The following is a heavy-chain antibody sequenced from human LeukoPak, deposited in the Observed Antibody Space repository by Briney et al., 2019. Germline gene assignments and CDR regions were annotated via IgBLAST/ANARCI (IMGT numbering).Heavy chain of an antibody. J-gene: IGHJ4*02. Sequence: GGSLRFSVAAPGLTFSSYAISWVGQAPGKGLEWVSGFSGSGVSTYYADSVKGRFTFSKDNSKNTLYLQMNSLRAEDTAVYYCAKDDYDSSGYYYTYYFDYWGQGTLVTVSS. V-gene: IGHV3-23*01. CDR1: GLTFSSYA. CDR2: FSGSGVST. D-gene: IGHD3-22*01. CDR3: AKDDYDSSGYYYTYYFDY.